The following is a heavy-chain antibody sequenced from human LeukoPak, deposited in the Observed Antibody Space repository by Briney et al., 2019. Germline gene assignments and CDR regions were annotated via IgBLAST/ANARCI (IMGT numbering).Heavy chain of an antibody. CDR1: GFTFTSHV. V-gene: IGHV3-64D*06. CDR3: VREGLERRTNFDY. CDR2: INMNVQTT. Sequence: GGSLRLSCSASGFTFTSHVMHWVRQAPGKGLQCVSGINMNVQTTYYAGSVKGRFTISRDSSKNTVYLQMNSLTAEDTAVYYCVREGLERRTNFDYWGQGTLVSVSS. D-gene: IGHD1-1*01. J-gene: IGHJ4*02.